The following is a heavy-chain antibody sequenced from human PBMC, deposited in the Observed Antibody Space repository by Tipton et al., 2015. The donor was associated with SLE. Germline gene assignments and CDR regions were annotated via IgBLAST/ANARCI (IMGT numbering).Heavy chain of an antibody. CDR1: GYTFTGYY. CDR3: ATALRWEDGMDV. V-gene: IGHV1-2*06. Sequence: QSGAEVKKPGSSVKVSCKASGYTFTGYYIHWVRQAPGQGLEWMGRINPNSGGTNYAQKFQGRVTMTRDTSITTAYMELSRLRSDDTAVYYCATALRWEDGMDVWGQGTTVTVSS. D-gene: IGHD4-23*01. J-gene: IGHJ6*02. CDR2: INPNSGGT.